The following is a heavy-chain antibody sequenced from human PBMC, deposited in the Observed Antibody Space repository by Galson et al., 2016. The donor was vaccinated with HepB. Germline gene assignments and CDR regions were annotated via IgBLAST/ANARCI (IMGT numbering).Heavy chain of an antibody. V-gene: IGHV3-74*01. D-gene: IGHD2-15*01. CDR3: VRDGPFSDIDLDV. CDR1: GFSFSSYW. CDR2: IDTDGRSS. Sequence: SLRLSCAASGFSFSSYWMYWVRQAPGQGLVWVSHIDTDGRSSYCADSVKGRFTISRDNAENTLSLKMNSLRSEDTAVYFCVRDGPFSDIDLDVWGKGTTVTVSS. J-gene: IGHJ6*04.